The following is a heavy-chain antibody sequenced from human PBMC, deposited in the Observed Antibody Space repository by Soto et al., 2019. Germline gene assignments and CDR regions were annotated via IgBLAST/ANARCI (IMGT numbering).Heavy chain of an antibody. CDR2: IKEDGSEQ. CDR1: GFNFRRYW. Sequence: EVQLVESGGGLVQPGGSLRLSCAASGFNFRRYWMSWVRQAPGKGLEWVANIKEDGSEQYYVDSVKGRFTIFRDNAKNSLSLQMHSLRAEATAIYYCARDPTASYGDSLLFDYWGQGTLVIVSS. CDR3: ARDPTASYGDSLLFDY. V-gene: IGHV3-7*01. J-gene: IGHJ4*02. D-gene: IGHD4-17*01.